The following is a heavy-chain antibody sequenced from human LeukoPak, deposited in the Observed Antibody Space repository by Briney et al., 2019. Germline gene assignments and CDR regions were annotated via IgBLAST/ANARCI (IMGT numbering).Heavy chain of an antibody. D-gene: IGHD1/OR15-1a*01. V-gene: IGHV3-73*01. Sequence: GGSLRLSCAASGFTFSGSAMHWVRQASGKGLEWVGRIRSKPNSYATAYAALVKGRFTISRDDSKNTAYLQMNSLKTEDTAVYFCSSEQTYYYSMDVWGQGTTVTVSS. J-gene: IGHJ6*02. CDR2: IRSKPNSYAT. CDR3: SSEQTYYYSMDV. CDR1: GFTFSGSA.